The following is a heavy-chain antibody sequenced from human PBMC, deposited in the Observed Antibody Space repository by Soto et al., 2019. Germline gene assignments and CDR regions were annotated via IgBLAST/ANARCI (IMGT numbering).Heavy chain of an antibody. Sequence: SDPLSLTGTVSGGSIGSYDWSWIRQPPGKGLEWIGYIYYSGSTNYNPSLKSRVTISVDTSKNQFSLKLCAVTAADTAEHYCWRGESYDGMDVWGQGTSVTVSS. J-gene: IGHJ6*02. CDR3: WRGESYDGMDV. CDR1: GGSIGSYD. D-gene: IGHD1-26*01. CDR2: IYYSGST. V-gene: IGHV4-59*01.